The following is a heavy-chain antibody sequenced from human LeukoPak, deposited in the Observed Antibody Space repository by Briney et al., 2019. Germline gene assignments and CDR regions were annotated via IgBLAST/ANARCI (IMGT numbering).Heavy chain of an antibody. Sequence: PGGSLRLSCAASGFTFSNYALSWVRQAPGKGLEWVSSFSSSSSYIYYADSVKGRFTISRDNSKNTLYLQMNSLRAEDTAVYYCAKDPYSGYDYYYFDYWGQGTLVTVSS. V-gene: IGHV3-23*01. CDR3: AKDPYSGYDYYYFDY. D-gene: IGHD5-12*01. CDR1: GFTFSNYA. CDR2: FSSSSSYI. J-gene: IGHJ4*02.